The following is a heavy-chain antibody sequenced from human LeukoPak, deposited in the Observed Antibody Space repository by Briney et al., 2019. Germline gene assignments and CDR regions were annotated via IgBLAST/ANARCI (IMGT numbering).Heavy chain of an antibody. Sequence: ASEKVSCKASGYTFTSHYMHWVRQAPGQGLECMGIINPSGGSTSYAQKFQGRVTMTRDMSTSTVYMELSSLRSEDTAVYYCARGKVYYYDSSSYYEGDAFDIWGQGTMVTVSS. D-gene: IGHD3-22*01. CDR3: ARGKVYYYDSSSYYEGDAFDI. V-gene: IGHV1-46*01. CDR2: INPSGGST. CDR1: GYTFTSHY. J-gene: IGHJ3*02.